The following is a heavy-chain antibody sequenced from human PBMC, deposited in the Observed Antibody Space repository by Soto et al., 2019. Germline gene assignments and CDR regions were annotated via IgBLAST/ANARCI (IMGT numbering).Heavy chain of an antibody. D-gene: IGHD3-10*01. CDR3: ARDRGGEIWPEYFFDY. CDR1: GFTFSTYG. J-gene: IGHJ4*02. V-gene: IGHV3-33*01. CDR2: IWYDVSNK. Sequence: QVQLVESGGGVVQPGRSLRLSCAASGFTFSTYGMHWVRQAPGKGLEWVAVIWYDVSNKYYADSVKGRFTISRDNSKNTVYLQMNSLSAEDTAVYYCARDRGGEIWPEYFFDYWGQGTLVTVSS.